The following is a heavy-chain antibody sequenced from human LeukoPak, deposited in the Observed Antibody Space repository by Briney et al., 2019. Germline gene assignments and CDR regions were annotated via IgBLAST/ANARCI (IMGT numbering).Heavy chain of an antibody. CDR3: TRNYDSSGYTTFGY. CDR1: GGSISTYC. Sequence: NTSEALSLTCTVSGGSISTYCWSWIRQPPGKGLKWMGHIYYSGSTNYNPSLKSQVTIAVDTSKNHFSLKLSSVTAADTTVYYCTRNYDSSGYTTFGYWGRGTLVTVSS. D-gene: IGHD3-22*01. V-gene: IGHV4-59*01. J-gene: IGHJ4*02. CDR2: IYYSGST.